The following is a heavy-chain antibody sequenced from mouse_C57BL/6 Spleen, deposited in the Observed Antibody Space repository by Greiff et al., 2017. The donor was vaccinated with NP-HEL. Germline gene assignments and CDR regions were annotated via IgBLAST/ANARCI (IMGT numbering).Heavy chain of an antibody. CDR1: GYSITSGYY. Sequence: DVKLQESGPGLVKPSQSLSLTCSVTGYSITSGYYWNWIRQFPGNKLEWMGYISYDGSNNYNPSLKNRISITRDTSKNQFFLKLNSVTTEDTATYYCARDYDGYPPYWGQGTLVTVSA. V-gene: IGHV3-6*01. J-gene: IGHJ3*01. D-gene: IGHD2-3*01. CDR2: ISYDGSN. CDR3: ARDYDGYPPY.